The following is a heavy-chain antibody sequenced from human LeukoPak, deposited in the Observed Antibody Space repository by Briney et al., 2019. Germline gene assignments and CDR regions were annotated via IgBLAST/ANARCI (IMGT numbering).Heavy chain of an antibody. D-gene: IGHD3-10*01. V-gene: IGHV4-4*07. CDR1: GGSISSYY. Sequence: SETLSLTCTVSGGSISSYYWSWIRQPAGKGPEWIGRIYTSGSTNYNPSLKSRVTMSVDTSKNQFSLKLSSVTAADTAVYYCARDMHYYGSGRNWFDPWGQGTLVTVSS. CDR3: ARDMHYYGSGRNWFDP. J-gene: IGHJ5*02. CDR2: IYTSGST.